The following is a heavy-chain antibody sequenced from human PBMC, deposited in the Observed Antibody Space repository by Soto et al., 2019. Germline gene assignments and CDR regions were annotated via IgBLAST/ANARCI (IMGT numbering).Heavy chain of an antibody. D-gene: IGHD3-9*01. Sequence: GGSLRLSCAASGFTFSSYAMSWVRQAPGKGLESVSTIIGSGGSANYADSVKGRFTISRDSSKNTLYLQMNSLRADDTAVYYCARHILITILGYYYGMDVWGQGTTVTVSS. V-gene: IGHV3-23*01. CDR1: GFTFSSYA. CDR2: IIGSGGSA. J-gene: IGHJ6*01. CDR3: ARHILITILGYYYGMDV.